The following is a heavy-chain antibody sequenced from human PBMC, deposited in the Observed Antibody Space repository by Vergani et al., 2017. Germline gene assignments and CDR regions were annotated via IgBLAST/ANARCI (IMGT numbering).Heavy chain of an antibody. CDR3: ARQYCGGDCYRPDYYYYGMDV. Sequence: QMQLQESGPGLVKPSETLSLSCTVSGDSISSSSYYWGWIRQPPGKGLEWIGTIYYSGSTYYNPSLKSRVTISVDTSKNQFSLKLSSVTAADTAVYYCARQYCGGDCYRPDYYYYGMDVWGQGTTVTVSS. D-gene: IGHD2-21*02. V-gene: IGHV4-39*01. CDR2: IYYSGST. J-gene: IGHJ6*02. CDR1: GDSISSSSYY.